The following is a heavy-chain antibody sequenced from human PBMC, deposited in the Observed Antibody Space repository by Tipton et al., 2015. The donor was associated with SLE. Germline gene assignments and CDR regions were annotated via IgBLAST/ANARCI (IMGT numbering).Heavy chain of an antibody. V-gene: IGHV4-59*12. D-gene: IGHD6-13*01. CDR2: IYYSGST. CDR1: GFTFSSYA. CDR3: ARGIAAAGT. Sequence: LRLSCSASGFTFSSYAMHWVRQAPGKGLEWIGYIYYSGSTNYNPSLKSRVTISVDTSKNQFSLKLSSVTAADTAVYYCARGIAAAGTWGQGTLVTVSS. J-gene: IGHJ5*02.